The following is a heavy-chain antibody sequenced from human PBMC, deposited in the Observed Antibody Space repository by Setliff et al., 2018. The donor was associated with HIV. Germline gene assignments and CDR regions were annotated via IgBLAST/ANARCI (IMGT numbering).Heavy chain of an antibody. CDR1: GYSFTKYG. Sequence: ASVKVSCKASGYSFTKYGIQWVRQAPGQRLERMGLINAANGDTKYSQKFQARLTFTRDTSASTVYMELSSLRSEDTAMYYCSRSRNLDYWGQGTLVTVSS. CDR3: SRSRNLDY. V-gene: IGHV1-3*01. CDR2: INAANGDT. J-gene: IGHJ4*02. D-gene: IGHD4-4*01.